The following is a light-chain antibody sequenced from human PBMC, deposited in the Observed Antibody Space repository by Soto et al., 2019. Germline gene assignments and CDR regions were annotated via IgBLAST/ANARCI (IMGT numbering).Light chain of an antibody. J-gene: IGKJ5*01. CDR1: QSVSSD. CDR2: DAS. Sequence: IVITQSPSTLSVSKGERATLSCRASQSVSSDLAWYQPTPGQAPSILIYDASTRATGVPARFSGSRSGTEFTLTISSLQPEDFAVYYCQQYNKWPPITFGQGTRLE. V-gene: IGKV3-15*01. CDR3: QQYNKWPPIT.